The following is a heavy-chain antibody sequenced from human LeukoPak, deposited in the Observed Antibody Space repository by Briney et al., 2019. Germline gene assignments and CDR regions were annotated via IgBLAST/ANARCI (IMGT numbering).Heavy chain of an antibody. Sequence: SVKVSCKASGGTFSSYAISWVRQAPGQGLEWMGGIIPIFGTANYAQKFQGRVTITADESTSTAYMELSSLRSEDTAVYYCARGMVVTAIDTFDYWGQGTLVTVSS. CDR3: ARGMVVTAIDTFDY. V-gene: IGHV1-69*13. CDR1: GGTFSSYA. CDR2: IIPIFGTA. D-gene: IGHD2-21*02. J-gene: IGHJ4*02.